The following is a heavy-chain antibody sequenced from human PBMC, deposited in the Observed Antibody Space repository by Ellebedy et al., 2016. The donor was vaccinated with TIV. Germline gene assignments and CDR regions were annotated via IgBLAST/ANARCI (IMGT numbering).Heavy chain of an antibody. CDR1: GETSSSHA. V-gene: IGHV1-69*04. D-gene: IGHD5-12*01. J-gene: IGHJ4*02. CDR2: IIPFLNVV. CDR3: ARWGPYSGTFQGPFDF. Sequence: AASVKVSCKASGETSSSHALNWVRQAPGHGLEWVGRIIPFLNVVNYERKFQGRVTITADRYTNIVYLELSSLRSEDTAVYYCARWGPYSGTFQGPFDFWGQGDLVTVSS.